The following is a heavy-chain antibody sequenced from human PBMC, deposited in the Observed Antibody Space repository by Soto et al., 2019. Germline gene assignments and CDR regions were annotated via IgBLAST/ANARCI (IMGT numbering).Heavy chain of an antibody. CDR3: ARVGRGKLELRPPYFDY. J-gene: IGHJ4*02. CDR2: IYYSGST. D-gene: IGHD1-7*01. Sequence: SETLSLTCTVSGGSISSYYWSWIRQPPGKGLEWIGYIYYSGSTNYNPSLKSRVTISVDTSKNQFSLKLSSVTAADTAVYYCARVGRGKLELRPPYFDYWGQGTLVTVSS. CDR1: GGSISSYY. V-gene: IGHV4-59*01.